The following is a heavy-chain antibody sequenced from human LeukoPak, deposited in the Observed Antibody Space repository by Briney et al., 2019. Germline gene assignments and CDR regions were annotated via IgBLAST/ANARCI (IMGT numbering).Heavy chain of an antibody. D-gene: IGHD3-3*01. CDR3: ARGSPGFWSGPHFDY. CDR1: GGSFSGYY. CDR2: INHSGST. V-gene: IGHV4-34*01. J-gene: IGHJ4*02. Sequence: SETLSLTCAVYGGSFSGYYWIWIRQPPGKGLEWIGEINHSGSTNYNPSLKSRVTISVDTSKNQFSLKLSSVTATDTAVYYCARGSPGFWSGPHFDYWGQGTLVTVSS.